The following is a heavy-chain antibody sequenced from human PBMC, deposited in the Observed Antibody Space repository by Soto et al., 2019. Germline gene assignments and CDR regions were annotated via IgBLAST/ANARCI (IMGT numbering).Heavy chain of an antibody. D-gene: IGHD4-4*01. CDR1: GFTVSSNY. V-gene: IGHV3-53*02. CDR3: AGGDYSNRDYYYYGMDV. CDR2: IYSGSST. Sequence: EVQLVETGGGLIQPGGSLRLSCAASGFTVSSNYMSWVRQAPGKGLEWVSVIYSGSSTYYADSVKGRFTISRDNSKNTLYLQMTSMRAEDTAVYYCAGGDYSNRDYYYYGMDVWGQGTTVTVSS. J-gene: IGHJ6*02.